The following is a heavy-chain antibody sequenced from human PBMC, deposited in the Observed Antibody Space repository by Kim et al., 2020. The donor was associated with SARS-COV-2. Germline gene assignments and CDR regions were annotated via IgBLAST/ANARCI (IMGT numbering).Heavy chain of an antibody. D-gene: IGHD1-26*01. J-gene: IGHJ4*02. V-gene: IGHV4-34*01. CDR3: AREAPIVGATRGLLGGDLP. CDR1: GGSFSGYY. Sequence: SETLSLTCAVYGGSFSGYYWSWIRQPPGKGLEWIGEINHSGSTNYNPSLKSRVTISVDTSKNQFSLKLSSVTAADTAVYYCAREAPIVGATRGLLGGDLPWGQGTLVTVSS. CDR2: INHSGST.